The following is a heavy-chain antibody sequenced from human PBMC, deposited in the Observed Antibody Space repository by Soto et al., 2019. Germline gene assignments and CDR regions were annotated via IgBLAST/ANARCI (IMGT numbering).Heavy chain of an antibody. CDR3: ATGGQNVVLNAWGAFDI. CDR2: IIPMFDRA. D-gene: IGHD2-21*01. J-gene: IGHJ3*02. Sequence: QVQLVQSGAEVKKPGSSVKVSCKASGGSFNTYAISWVRLAPGQGLEWMGGIIPMFDRANYAQKFQGRVTSTADESTSTAYVEVDSLSSEDTAVYYCATGGQNVVLNAWGAFDIWGQGTVVTVAS. V-gene: IGHV1-69*01. CDR1: GGSFNTYA.